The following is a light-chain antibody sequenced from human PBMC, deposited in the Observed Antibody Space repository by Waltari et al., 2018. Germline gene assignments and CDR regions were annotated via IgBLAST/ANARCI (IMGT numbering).Light chain of an antibody. Sequence: QSALTQPRSVSGSPGQSVTISCPGTRRDVGRSNAVSWYQVHPGKAPKLMIYDVNERPSGVPDRFSASKSGNTASLTISGLQSEDEADYYCSSYAGSYTYWVFGGGTKLTVL. CDR3: SSYAGSYTYWV. CDR1: RRDVGRSNA. CDR2: DVN. V-gene: IGLV2-11*01. J-gene: IGLJ3*02.